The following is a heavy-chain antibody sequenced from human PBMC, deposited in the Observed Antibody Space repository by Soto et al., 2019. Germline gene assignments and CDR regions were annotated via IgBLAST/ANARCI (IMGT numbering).Heavy chain of an antibody. J-gene: IGHJ4*02. CDR2: ITGSGSRT. CDR3: AKARTQQLVLDELDY. V-gene: IGHV3-23*01. CDR1: GFTFSDYA. Sequence: DVQLLESGGGLVQPGGSLRLSCAASGFTFSDYAMTWVRQAPGKGLEWVAAITGSGSRTYYADSVKGRFTISRDNSKNTLSLQMNSLRAEDTAIYYGAKARTQQLVLDELDYWVQGSLVTVST. D-gene: IGHD6-13*01.